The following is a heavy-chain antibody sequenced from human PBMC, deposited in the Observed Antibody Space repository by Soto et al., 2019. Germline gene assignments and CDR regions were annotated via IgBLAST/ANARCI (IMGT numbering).Heavy chain of an antibody. J-gene: IGHJ4*02. CDR3: ARDLDGYNPKEYYFDY. D-gene: IGHD5-12*01. Sequence: GGSLRLSCAASGFTFSSYGMHWVRQAPGKGLEWVAVIWYDGSNKYYADSVKGRFTISRDNSKNTLYLQMNSLRAEDTAVYYCARDLDGYNPKEYYFDYWGQGTLVTVSS. CDR2: IWYDGSNK. CDR1: GFTFSSYG. V-gene: IGHV3-33*01.